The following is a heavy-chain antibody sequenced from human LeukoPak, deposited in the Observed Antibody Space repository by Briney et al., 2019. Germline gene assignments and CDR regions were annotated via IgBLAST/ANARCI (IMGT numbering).Heavy chain of an antibody. Sequence: GGSLRLSCAASGFTFTSYGISWVRQAPGQGLEWMGWISAYNGNTNYAQKLQGRVTMTTDTSTSTAYMELRSLRSDDTAVYYCARDLRARGGDYWGQGTLVTVSS. CDR3: ARDLRARGGDY. D-gene: IGHD3-16*01. CDR2: ISAYNGNT. J-gene: IGHJ4*02. CDR1: GFTFTSYG. V-gene: IGHV1-18*01.